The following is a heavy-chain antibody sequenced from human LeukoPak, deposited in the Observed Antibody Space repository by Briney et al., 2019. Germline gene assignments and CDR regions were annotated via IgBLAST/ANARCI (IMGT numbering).Heavy chain of an antibody. CDR3: ARESPQQLVAMDD. V-gene: IGHV3-7*04. J-gene: IGHJ6*02. CDR2: IKEVGIGH. D-gene: IGHD6-13*01. CDR1: GFPLTTNW. Sequence: GGSLRLSCAASGFPLTTNWLSWVRQAPGKGLEWLPNIKEVGIGHTHGASGRGGFPFSGDNAKTSLYRQLNGLRVKDTAEIYCARESPQQLVAMDDWGQGTTVSVSS.